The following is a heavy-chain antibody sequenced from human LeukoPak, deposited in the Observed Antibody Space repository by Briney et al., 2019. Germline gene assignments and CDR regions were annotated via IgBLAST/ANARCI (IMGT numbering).Heavy chain of an antibody. J-gene: IGHJ4*02. CDR2: INPNSGRT. D-gene: IGHD3-9*01. CDR1: GYTFNDYY. V-gene: IGHV1-2*02. Sequence: GASVKVSCKTSGYTFNDYYVHWARQAPGQGLEWMGWINPNSGRTNYAPKFQGRVTLTTDTSISTAYMELSSLISGDTALYFCARDSSDVLTGYYHFWGQGTLVTVSS. CDR3: ARDSSDVLTGYYHF.